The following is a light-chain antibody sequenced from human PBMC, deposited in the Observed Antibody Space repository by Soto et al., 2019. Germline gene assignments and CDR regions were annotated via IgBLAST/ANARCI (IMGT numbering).Light chain of an antibody. V-gene: IGLV1-44*01. CDR2: STN. Sequence: QSVLTQPPSASGTPGQRVTISCSGSGSDIGSHTVNWYQQLPGTAPKLLIFSTNQRPSGVPDRFSGSKSGTSGALAISGLQSEDEADYYCAAWHDSLNGWVFGGGTKLTVL. CDR1: GSDIGSHT. J-gene: IGLJ3*02. CDR3: AAWHDSLNGWV.